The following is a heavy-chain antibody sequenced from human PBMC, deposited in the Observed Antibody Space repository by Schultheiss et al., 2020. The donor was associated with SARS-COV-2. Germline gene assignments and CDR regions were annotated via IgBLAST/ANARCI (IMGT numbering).Heavy chain of an antibody. CDR3: AKDRITMIVVVITPDY. D-gene: IGHD3-22*01. CDR2: ISGSGGST. J-gene: IGHJ4*02. CDR1: GFTFSSYA. Sequence: GESLKISCAASGFTFSSYAMSWVRQAPGKGLEWVSAISGSGGSTYYADSVKGRFTISRDNSKNTLYLQMNSLRAEDTAVYYCAKDRITMIVVVITPDYWGQGTLVTVSS. V-gene: IGHV3-23*01.